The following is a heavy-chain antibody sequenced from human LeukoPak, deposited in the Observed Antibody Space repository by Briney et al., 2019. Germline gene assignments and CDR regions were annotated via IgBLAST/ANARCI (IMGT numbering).Heavy chain of an antibody. D-gene: IGHD3-22*01. Sequence: SQTLSLTCAISGDSVSSNSAAWNWLRQSPSRGLEWLGRTYYRSKWYYDYAVSVKSRLTITPDTSKNQLPLQLNSVTPEDTAVYYCVRVIYYYDSSGTDYGGQ. V-gene: IGHV6-1*01. CDR2: TYYRSKWYY. CDR3: VRVIYYYDSSGTDY. CDR1: GDSVSSNSAA. J-gene: IGHJ4*02.